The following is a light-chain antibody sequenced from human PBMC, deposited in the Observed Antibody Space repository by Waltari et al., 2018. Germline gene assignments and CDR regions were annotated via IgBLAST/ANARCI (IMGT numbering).Light chain of an antibody. CDR2: EVN. CDR1: SNDVGAFNY. Sequence: QSALTQPASVSGSPGQSITISCTGTSNDVGAFNYASWYQQHPGKAPKVKIYEVNNRPSGVSPGFCGSKSGNTAYLTISGVQAEDEADYYCNSYTMTAARMFGGGTRLTVL. J-gene: IGLJ3*02. V-gene: IGLV2-14*01. CDR3: NSYTMTAARM.